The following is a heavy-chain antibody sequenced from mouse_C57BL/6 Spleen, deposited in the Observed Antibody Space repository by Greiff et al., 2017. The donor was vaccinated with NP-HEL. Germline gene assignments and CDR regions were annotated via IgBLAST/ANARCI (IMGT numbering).Heavy chain of an antibody. D-gene: IGHD2-5*01. Sequence: EVKVEESGPGLVKPSQSLSLTCSVTGYSITSGYYWNWIRQFPGNKLEWMGYISYDGSNNYNPSLKNRISITRDTSKNQFFLKLNSVTTEDTATYYCANYYSNPYFGYWGQGTTLTVSS. CDR1: GYSITSGYY. V-gene: IGHV3-6*01. CDR3: ANYYSNPYFGY. J-gene: IGHJ2*01. CDR2: ISYDGSN.